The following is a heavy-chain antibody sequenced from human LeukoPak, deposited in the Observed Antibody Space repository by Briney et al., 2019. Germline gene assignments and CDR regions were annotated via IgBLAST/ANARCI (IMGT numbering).Heavy chain of an antibody. Sequence: GGSLRLSCAASGFTFSSYEMNWVRQAPGKGLEWVSYISSSGSTIYYADSVRGRFTISRDNSKNTLYLQMNSLRAEDTAVYYCARDYNYYGYDYWGQGTLVTVSS. CDR2: ISSSGSTI. D-gene: IGHD3-10*01. CDR1: GFTFSSYE. CDR3: ARDYNYYGYDY. V-gene: IGHV3-48*03. J-gene: IGHJ4*02.